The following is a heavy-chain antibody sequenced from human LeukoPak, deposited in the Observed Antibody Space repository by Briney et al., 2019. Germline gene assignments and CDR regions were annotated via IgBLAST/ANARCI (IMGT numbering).Heavy chain of an antibody. CDR1: GFTFSSCS. CDR3: ARDNDVADFDY. D-gene: IGHD2-8*01. Sequence: GGSLRLSCAASGFTFSSCSMNWVRQAPGKGLKWVSSISSSSSYIYYADSVKGRFTISRDNAKNSLYLQMNSLRAEDTAVYYCARDNDVADFDYWGQGTLVTVSS. V-gene: IGHV3-21*01. CDR2: ISSSSSYI. J-gene: IGHJ4*02.